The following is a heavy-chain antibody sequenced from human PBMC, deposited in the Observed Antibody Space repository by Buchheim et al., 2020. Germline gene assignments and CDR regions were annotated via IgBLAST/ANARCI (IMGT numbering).Heavy chain of an antibody. Sequence: QVQLVQSGAEVKKPGASVKVSCKASGYTFTSYYMHWVRQAPGQGLEWMGIINPSGGSTSYAQKFQGRVTMTRDTSTSTVYMELSSLRSEDTAAYYCARDGITMVRGVIIGLDYWGQGTL. J-gene: IGHJ4*02. CDR2: INPSGGST. CDR1: GYTFTSYY. D-gene: IGHD3-10*01. V-gene: IGHV1-46*01. CDR3: ARDGITMVRGVIIGLDY.